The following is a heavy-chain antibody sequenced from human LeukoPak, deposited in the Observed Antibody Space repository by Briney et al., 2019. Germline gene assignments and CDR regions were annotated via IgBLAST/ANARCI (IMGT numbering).Heavy chain of an antibody. D-gene: IGHD3-22*01. J-gene: IGHJ4*02. Sequence: SETLSLTCTVSGGSISSSSYYWGWIRQPPGKGLEWLGNIYYSGSTYYNPSLKSRVTISIATSKNQFSLKLSSVTAADTAVYYCARDSSGPSNPFSYWGQGILVTVSS. V-gene: IGHV4-39*07. CDR2: IYYSGST. CDR1: GGSISSSSYY. CDR3: ARDSSGPSNPFSY.